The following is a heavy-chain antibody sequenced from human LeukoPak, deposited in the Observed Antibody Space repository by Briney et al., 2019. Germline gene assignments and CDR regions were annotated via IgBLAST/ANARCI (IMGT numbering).Heavy chain of an antibody. Sequence: AGGSLRLSCAASGFTFSSYWMSWVRQAPGKGLEWVANIKQDGSEKYYVDSVKGRFTISRDNAKSSLFLQMNSLRAEDTAVYYCASPGDYYGSGSYPFDYWGQGTLVTVSS. V-gene: IGHV3-7*01. J-gene: IGHJ4*02. CDR2: IKQDGSEK. CDR1: GFTFSSYW. CDR3: ASPGDYYGSGSYPFDY. D-gene: IGHD3-10*01.